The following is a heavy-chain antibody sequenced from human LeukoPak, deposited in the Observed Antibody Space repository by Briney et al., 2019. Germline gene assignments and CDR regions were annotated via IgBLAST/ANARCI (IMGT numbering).Heavy chain of an antibody. CDR2: INWNGGST. D-gene: IGHD3-22*01. CDR3: ARHGYDSSGLGPYFDY. J-gene: IGHJ4*02. V-gene: IGHV3-20*04. Sequence: PGGSLRLSCAASGFTFDDCGMSWVRQAPGKGLEWVSGINWNGGSTGYADSVKGRFTISRDNAKNSLYLQMNSLRAEDTALYYCARHGYDSSGLGPYFDYWGQGTLVTVSS. CDR1: GFTFDDCG.